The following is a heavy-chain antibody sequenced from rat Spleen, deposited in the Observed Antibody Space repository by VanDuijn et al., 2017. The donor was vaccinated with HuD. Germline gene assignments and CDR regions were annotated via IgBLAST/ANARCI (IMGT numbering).Heavy chain of an antibody. J-gene: IGHJ2*01. V-gene: IGHV5-22*01. Sequence: EVQLVESGGGLVQPGRSLKLSCAASGFTFSNYYMAWVRQAPKKGLEWVASINYEGSSIYYGESVKGRFTISRDNAKNTVDMQLSSLRSEDTAMYFCARERGYLRYFDYWGQGVMVTVSS. D-gene: IGHD2-2*01. CDR2: INYEGSSI. CDR3: ARERGYLRYFDY. CDR1: GFTFSNYY.